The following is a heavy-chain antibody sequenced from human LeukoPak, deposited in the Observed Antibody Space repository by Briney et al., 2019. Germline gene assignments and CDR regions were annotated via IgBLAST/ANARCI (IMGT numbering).Heavy chain of an antibody. V-gene: IGHV4-31*03. J-gene: IGHJ5*02. D-gene: IGHD1-1*01. CDR2: IYYSGCT. Sequence: SQTVSLTCTVSGGSISSGGYYWSWIRQHPGKGLEWIGYIYYSGCTHYNPSLKSRVTISVDTSKNQFSLKLSSVTAADTAVYYCARMYNWNDDWFDPWGQGTLVTVSS. CDR1: GGSISSGGYY. CDR3: ARMYNWNDDWFDP.